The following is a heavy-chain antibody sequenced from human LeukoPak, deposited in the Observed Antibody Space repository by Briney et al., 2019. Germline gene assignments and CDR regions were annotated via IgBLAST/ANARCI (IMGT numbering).Heavy chain of an antibody. J-gene: IGHJ4*02. Sequence: GGSLRLSCAASGFTFSNAWMSWVRQAPGKGLEWVGRNKSKTDGGTTDYAAPVKGRFTISRDDSKNTLYLQMNSLKTEDTAVYYCTTGVIAVAGVTSFDYWGQGTLVTVSS. D-gene: IGHD6-19*01. V-gene: IGHV3-15*01. CDR1: GFTFSNAW. CDR3: TTGVIAVAGVTSFDY. CDR2: NKSKTDGGTT.